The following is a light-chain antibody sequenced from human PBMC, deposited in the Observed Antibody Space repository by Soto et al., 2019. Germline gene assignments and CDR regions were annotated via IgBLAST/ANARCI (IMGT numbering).Light chain of an antibody. CDR1: QSVSSNY. V-gene: IGKV3-20*01. J-gene: IGKJ3*01. CDR3: QQYGSTPFT. CDR2: GAS. Sequence: EIVVTQSPGTLSLSPGGRVTLSCRASQSVSSNYLAWYQQKPGQAPRLLIYGASSRASDIPDRFSGSGSGTDFTLIISRLEPEDFAMYYCQQYGSTPFTFGPGTKVDVK.